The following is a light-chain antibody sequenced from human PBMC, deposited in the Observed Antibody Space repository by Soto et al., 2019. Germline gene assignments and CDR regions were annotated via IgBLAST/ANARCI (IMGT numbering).Light chain of an antibody. V-gene: IGLV1-44*01. Sequence: QSVLTQPTSASGTPGQRVTISCSGSSSNIGTYTVNWYQQLPGTAPKLLIYNNDQRPSGVPDRFSGFKSGTAASLAISGLQSEDEAEYYCAAWDDSLNGLYVFGTATKLTV. CDR2: NND. J-gene: IGLJ1*01. CDR1: SSNIGTYT. CDR3: AAWDDSLNGLYV.